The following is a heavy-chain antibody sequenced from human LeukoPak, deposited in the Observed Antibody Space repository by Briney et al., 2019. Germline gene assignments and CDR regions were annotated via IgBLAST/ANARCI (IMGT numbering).Heavy chain of an antibody. CDR3: ARSGTKSSAPDY. J-gene: IGHJ4*02. D-gene: IGHD6-6*01. CDR1: GGSISSYY. Sequence: SETLSLTCTVSGGSISSYYWSWIRQPPGKGLEWIGYIYYSGSTNYNPSLKSRVTISADTSKNQFSLKLSSVTAADTAVHYCARSGTKSSAPDYWGQGTLVTVSS. V-gene: IGHV4-59*01. CDR2: IYYSGST.